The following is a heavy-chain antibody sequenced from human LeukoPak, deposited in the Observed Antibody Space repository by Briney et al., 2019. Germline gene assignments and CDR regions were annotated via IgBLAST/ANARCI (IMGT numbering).Heavy chain of an antibody. CDR1: GFTFSSYA. V-gene: IGHV3-23*01. D-gene: IGHD6-13*01. J-gene: IGHJ3*02. CDR2: ISISGDTT. CDR3: AKKRSSTCYALDI. Sequence: GGSLRLSCAASGFTFSSYAMNWVRQAPGKGLEWVSGISISGDTTHYADSVKGRFTISRDNSRNTLYLQMHSLRAEDTALYYCAKKRSSTCYALDIWGQGTMVTVSS.